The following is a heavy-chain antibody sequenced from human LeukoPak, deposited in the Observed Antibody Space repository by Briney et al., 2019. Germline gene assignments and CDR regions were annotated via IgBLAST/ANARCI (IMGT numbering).Heavy chain of an antibody. V-gene: IGHV4-31*03. CDR3: SRGLDSRKLGY. J-gene: IGHJ4*02. Sequence: TLSLTCTVSGASFSSGDQYWNWIRQSPGKGLEWIGSIHPSGMLYNNPSLESRVTISIDTSKNQFSLNLNSVTAADTAVYFCSRGLDSRKLGYWGQGTLVTVSS. CDR2: IHPSGML. D-gene: IGHD3-22*01. CDR1: GASFSSGDQY.